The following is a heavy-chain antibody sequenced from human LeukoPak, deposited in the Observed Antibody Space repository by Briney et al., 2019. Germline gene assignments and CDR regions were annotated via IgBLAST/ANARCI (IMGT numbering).Heavy chain of an antibody. CDR2: ISWNSGSI. CDR3: AKGSIRQLEYCYMDV. V-gene: IGHV3-9*03. CDR1: GFTFDDYA. Sequence: PGGSLRLSCAASGFTFDDYAMHWVRQAPGKGLEWVSGISWNSGSIGYADSVKGRFTISRDNAKNSLYLQMNSLRAEDMALYYCAKGSIRQLEYCYMDVWGKGTTVTVSS. D-gene: IGHD1-1*01. J-gene: IGHJ6*03.